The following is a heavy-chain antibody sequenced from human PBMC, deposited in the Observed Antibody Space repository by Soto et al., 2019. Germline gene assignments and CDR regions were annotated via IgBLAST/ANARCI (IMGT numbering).Heavy chain of an antibody. CDR2: IYWDDDK. CDR1: GFSLSTSGVG. V-gene: IGHV2-5*02. J-gene: IGHJ5*02. Sequence: QITLKESGPTLVKPTQTLTLTCTFSGFSLSTSGVGVGWIRQPPGKALEWLALIYWDDDKRYSPSLKSRLTXTXEXXKHQVVHTLTNMDPLDTAPYYCAHRMPARTVTFAPRGQGTLVTVSS. D-gene: IGHD2-2*01. CDR3: AHRMPARTVTFAP.